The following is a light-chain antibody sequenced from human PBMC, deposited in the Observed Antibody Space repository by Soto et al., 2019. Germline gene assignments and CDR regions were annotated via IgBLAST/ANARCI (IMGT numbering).Light chain of an antibody. CDR3: LLSYRGVGV. Sequence: QAVVTQEPSLTVSPGGTVTLTCGSNTGAVTSGHYPYWFQQKPGQAPRTLICDTSNKHSWTPARFSGSLLGGKAALTLSGAQPEDEADYYCLLSYRGVGVFGGGTKLTVL. CDR1: TGAVTSGHY. V-gene: IGLV7-46*01. CDR2: DTS. J-gene: IGLJ2*01.